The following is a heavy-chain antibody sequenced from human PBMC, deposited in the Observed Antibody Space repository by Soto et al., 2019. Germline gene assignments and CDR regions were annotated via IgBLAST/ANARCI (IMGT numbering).Heavy chain of an antibody. CDR1: GYTFTSYA. CDR3: ARDVPHNWFDS. V-gene: IGHV1-3*01. J-gene: IGHJ5*01. D-gene: IGHD3-10*02. CDR2: INAGNGNT. Sequence: ASVKVSCKASGYTFTSYAMHWVRQAPGQRLEWMGWINAGNGNTNYAQKLQGRVTMTTDTSTSTAYMELRSLRVEDTAVYYCARDVPHNWFDSWGQGTLVTVSS.